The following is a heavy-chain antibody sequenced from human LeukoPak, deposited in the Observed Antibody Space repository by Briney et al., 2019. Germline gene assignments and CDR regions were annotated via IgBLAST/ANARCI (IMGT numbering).Heavy chain of an antibody. J-gene: IGHJ4*02. D-gene: IGHD2-2*02. CDR3: ARDGLYCDTTGCYKNFDY. Sequence: GGSLRLSCAASGFTFSNTWMSWVRQAPGKGLEWVARIKSKTEGETIDYSAPVKGRFTISRDDSKNTLYLQMNSLSAEDTAVYYCARDGLYCDTTGCYKNFDYWGQGTLVTVSS. CDR1: GFTFSNTW. V-gene: IGHV3-15*01. CDR2: IKSKTEGETI.